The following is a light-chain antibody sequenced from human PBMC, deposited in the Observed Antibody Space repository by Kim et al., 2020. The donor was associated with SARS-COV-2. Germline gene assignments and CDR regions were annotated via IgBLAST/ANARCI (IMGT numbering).Light chain of an antibody. CDR3: QAWDNNVV. V-gene: IGLV3-1*01. CDR2: QDN. Sequence: SYELTQPPSVSVSPGQTASITCSGDKLGDKYACWYQQKPGQSPVLVIYQDNIRPSGIPERFSGSNSGNTATLTISGTQAMDEADYYCQAWDNNVVFGGGTQLTVL. CDR1: KLGDKY. J-gene: IGLJ2*01.